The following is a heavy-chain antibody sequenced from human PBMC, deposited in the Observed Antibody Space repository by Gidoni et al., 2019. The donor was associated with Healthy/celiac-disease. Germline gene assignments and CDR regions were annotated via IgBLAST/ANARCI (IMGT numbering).Heavy chain of an antibody. CDR2: ISSSSSYI. CDR3: AREFGELGPDIYYYYGMDV. CDR1: GFTFSSSS. V-gene: IGHV3-21*01. J-gene: IGHJ6*02. Sequence: EVQLVESGGGLVKPGGSLRLSCAASGFTFSSSSMNWVRQAPGKGLEWVSSISSSSSYIYYADSVKGRFTISRDNAKNSLYLQMNSLRAEDTAVYYCAREFGELGPDIYYYYGMDVWGQGTTVTVSS. D-gene: IGHD3-10*01.